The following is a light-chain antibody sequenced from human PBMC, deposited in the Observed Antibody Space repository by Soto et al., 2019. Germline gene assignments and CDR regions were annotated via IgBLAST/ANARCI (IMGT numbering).Light chain of an antibody. CDR1: QSVTT. Sequence: EIVLTQTPATLSLSPGERATRSCRASQSVTTLAWYQQRPGQSPRLLIYDASSRATGIPARFSGSGSRTDFTLSISSLEPEDFAVYYCQQRDSWPLTFGGGTRVEIK. J-gene: IGKJ4*01. V-gene: IGKV3-11*01. CDR2: DAS. CDR3: QQRDSWPLT.